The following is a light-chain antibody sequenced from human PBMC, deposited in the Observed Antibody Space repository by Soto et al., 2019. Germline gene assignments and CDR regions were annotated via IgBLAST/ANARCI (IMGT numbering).Light chain of an antibody. Sequence: EIVMTQSPATLSVSPGERATLSCRASEGVSSNLAWYQQKPGQALRLLIYGASTRATGIPARFSGSGSETEFTLTISSLQSEDFAVYYCQFYGSSPRTFGQGTKVDIK. CDR2: GAS. V-gene: IGKV3-15*01. J-gene: IGKJ1*01. CDR3: QFYGSSPRT. CDR1: EGVSSN.